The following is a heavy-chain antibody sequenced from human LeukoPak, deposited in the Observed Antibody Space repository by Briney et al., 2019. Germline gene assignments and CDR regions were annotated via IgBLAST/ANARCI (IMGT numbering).Heavy chain of an antibody. CDR3: ARASRVAWFGELSGYYFDY. CDR1: GGSFSGYY. V-gene: IGHV4-34*01. Sequence: SETLSLTCAVYGGSFSGYYWSWSRQPPGKGLEWIGEINHSGSTNYNPSLKSRVTISVDTSKNQFSLKLSSVTAADTAVYYCARASRVAWFGELSGYYFDYWGQGTLVTVSS. CDR2: INHSGST. J-gene: IGHJ4*02. D-gene: IGHD3-10*01.